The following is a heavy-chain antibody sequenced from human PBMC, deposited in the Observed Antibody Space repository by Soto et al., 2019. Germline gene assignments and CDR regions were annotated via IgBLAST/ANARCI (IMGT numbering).Heavy chain of an antibody. D-gene: IGHD5-12*01. CDR3: ARPVVGATISYYYMDV. Sequence: PSETLSLTGAASGGSISSYDWSWVRQPAGKGLEWIGYIYYSGSTNYNPSLKSRVTISVHTSKNQFSLNPSSVTAADTAVYYCARPVVGATISYYYMDVWGKGTTVTSP. J-gene: IGHJ6*03. V-gene: IGHV4-59*08. CDR2: IYYSGST. CDR1: GGSISSYD.